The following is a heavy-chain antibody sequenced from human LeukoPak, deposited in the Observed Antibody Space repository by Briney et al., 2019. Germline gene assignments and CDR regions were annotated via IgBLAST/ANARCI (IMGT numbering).Heavy chain of an antibody. D-gene: IGHD3-22*01. CDR3: PTLTMILVHNDY. J-gene: IGHJ4*02. V-gene: IGHV3-15*01. CDR2: IKSKTDGGTT. Sequence: VGSLRLSCAASGFTFSNAWMSWVRQAPGKGLEWVGRIKSKTDGGTTDYAAPVKGRFTISRDDSKNTLYLQMNSLKAEDTAVYYCPTLTMILVHNDYWGQGTLVTVSS. CDR1: GFTFSNAW.